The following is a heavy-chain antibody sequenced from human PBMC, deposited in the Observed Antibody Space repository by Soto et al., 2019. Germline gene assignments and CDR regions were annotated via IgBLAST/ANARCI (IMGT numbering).Heavy chain of an antibody. CDR3: VSLKTRGGTGVH. D-gene: IGHD1-7*01. Sequence: ASVKVSCKASGLTFTSSAVQWVRQAPGQGPEWLGWIYPNTETTDSSKKFQGRVTMTSDMSTRTVYMELRDLRSADPALYFCVSLKTRGGTGVHGGKGPLVTVS. CDR2: IYPNTETT. J-gene: IGHJ4*02. CDR1: GLTFTSSA. V-gene: IGHV1-2*02.